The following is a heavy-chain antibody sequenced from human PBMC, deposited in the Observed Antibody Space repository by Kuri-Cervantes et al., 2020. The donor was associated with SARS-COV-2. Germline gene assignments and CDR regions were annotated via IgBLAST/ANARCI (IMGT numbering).Heavy chain of an antibody. CDR2: IIPIFGTA. CDR3: AADSHYYDRGGAAFDI. V-gene: IGHV1-69*05. Sequence: SLKVSCKASAGTFSSYAISWVRQAPGQGVEWMGGIIPIFGTANYAQKFKERVTITMDMSTSTAYMELSSLRSEDTAVYYCAADSHYYDRGGAAFDIWGQGTMVTVSS. CDR1: AGTFSSYA. J-gene: IGHJ3*02. D-gene: IGHD3-22*01.